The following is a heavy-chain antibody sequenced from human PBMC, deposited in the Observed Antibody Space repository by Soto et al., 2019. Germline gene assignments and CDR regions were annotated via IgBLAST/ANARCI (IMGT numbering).Heavy chain of an antibody. V-gene: IGHV1-2*02. D-gene: IGHD3-10*01. CDR3: ARVKYGNLRPPTSLFDP. Sequence: ASVKVSCKASGYTFTAYYIHWVRQAPGQGPEWMAWVNPDSGATYSAPKFQGRVTVTSDTSINTSSMELSSLRSDDTAVYYCARVKYGNLRPPTSLFDPWGQGTLVTVSS. J-gene: IGHJ5*02. CDR1: GYTFTAYY. CDR2: VNPDSGAT.